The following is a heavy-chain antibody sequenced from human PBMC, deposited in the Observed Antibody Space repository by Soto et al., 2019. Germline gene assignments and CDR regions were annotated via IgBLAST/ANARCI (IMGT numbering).Heavy chain of an antibody. D-gene: IGHD3-22*01. Sequence: SGPTLVNATQTVTLTCTFSGFSLSTSGVGVGWIRQPPGKALEWLALIYWDDDKRYSPSLKSRLTITKDTSKNQVVLTMTNMDPVDTATYYCAHSHSYYDSSGYYYPLLYFDYWGQGTLVTVSS. CDR1: GFSLSTSGVG. CDR2: IYWDDDK. CDR3: AHSHSYYDSSGYYYPLLYFDY. V-gene: IGHV2-5*02. J-gene: IGHJ4*02.